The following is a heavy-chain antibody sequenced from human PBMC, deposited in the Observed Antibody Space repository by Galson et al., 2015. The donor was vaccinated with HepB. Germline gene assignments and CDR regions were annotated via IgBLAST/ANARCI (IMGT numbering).Heavy chain of an antibody. J-gene: IGHJ6*02. CDR1: GYTVTSYD. CDR3: AGGHGYSYGYPYYYYGMDV. Sequence: SVKVSCKASGYTVTSYDINWVRQATGQGLEWMGWMNPNSGNTGYAQKFQGRVTMTRNTSISTAYMELSSLRSEDTAVYYCAGGHGYSYGYPYYYYGMDVWGQGTTVTVSS. V-gene: IGHV1-8*01. D-gene: IGHD5-18*01. CDR2: MNPNSGNT.